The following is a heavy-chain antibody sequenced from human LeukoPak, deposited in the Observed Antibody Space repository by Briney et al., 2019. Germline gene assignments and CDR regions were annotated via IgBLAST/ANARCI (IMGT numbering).Heavy chain of an antibody. Sequence: GRSLRLSCAASGFTFSSYAMHWVRQAPGKGLEWVAVISYDGSNKYYADSVKGRFTISRDYSKNTLYLQMNSLRAEDTAVYYCARDRLRSTTVTTCLGYWGQGTLVTVSS. D-gene: IGHD4-17*01. CDR3: ARDRLRSTTVTTCLGY. CDR2: ISYDGSNK. J-gene: IGHJ4*02. CDR1: GFTFSSYA. V-gene: IGHV3-30*04.